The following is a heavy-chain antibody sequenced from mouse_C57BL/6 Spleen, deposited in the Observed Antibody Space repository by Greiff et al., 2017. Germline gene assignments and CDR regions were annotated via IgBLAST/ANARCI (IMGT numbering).Heavy chain of an antibody. V-gene: IGHV10-1*01. D-gene: IGHD2-4*01. CDR1: GFSFNTYA. J-gene: IGHJ1*03. Sequence: EVQGVESGGGLVQPKGSLKLSCAASGFSFNTYAMNWVRQAPGKGLEWVARIRSKSNNYATYYTDSVKDRFTISRDDSESMLYLQMNNLKTEDTAMYYCVRHLIYYDPWYFDVWGTGTTVTVSS. CDR2: IRSKSNNYAT. CDR3: VRHLIYYDPWYFDV.